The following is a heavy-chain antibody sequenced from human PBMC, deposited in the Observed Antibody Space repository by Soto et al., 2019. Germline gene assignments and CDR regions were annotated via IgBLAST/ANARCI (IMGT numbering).Heavy chain of an antibody. V-gene: IGHV5-10-1*01. J-gene: IGHJ6*02. Sequence: PGESLKISCQGSGYSFTSYWISWVRQMPGKGLEWMGRIDPSDSYTNYSPSFQGHVTISADKSISTAYLQWSSLKASDTAMYYCARHSSGGSSLYYYYYYGMDVWGQGTTVTVSS. CDR3: ARHSSGGSSLYYYYYYGMDV. D-gene: IGHD2-15*01. CDR1: GYSFTSYW. CDR2: IDPSDSYT.